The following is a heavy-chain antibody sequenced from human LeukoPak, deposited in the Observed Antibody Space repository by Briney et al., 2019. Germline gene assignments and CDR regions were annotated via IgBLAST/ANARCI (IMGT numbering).Heavy chain of an antibody. J-gene: IGHJ4*02. V-gene: IGHV1-2*02. Sequence: ASVKVSYTASGYTFTGYYIRGVRQAPGQGLEWMGWISPNSGGRNYAQKFQGRVTMTRDTSVSTAHMELSNVRSDDTAVYYCARGTTVTTPFDYWGQPSVVSVSS. D-gene: IGHD4-17*01. CDR2: ISPNSGGR. CDR1: GYTFTGYY. CDR3: ARGTTVTTPFDY.